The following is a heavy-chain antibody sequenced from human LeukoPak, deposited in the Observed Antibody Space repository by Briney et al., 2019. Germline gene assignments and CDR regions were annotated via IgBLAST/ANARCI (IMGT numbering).Heavy chain of an antibody. J-gene: IGHJ6*02. CDR1: RFTLRSYA. CDR2: ISYDGSNK. CDR3: ALVGTVTYYYYYYGMDV. D-gene: IGHD4-17*01. V-gene: IGHV3-30-3*01. Sequence: GGSLRLSCAASRFTLRSYAMHWVRQAPGKGLEWVAVISYDGSNKYYADSVKGRFTISRDNSKNTTYLQMNNLRAEDTAVYYCALVGTVTYYYYYYGMDVWGQGTTVTVSS.